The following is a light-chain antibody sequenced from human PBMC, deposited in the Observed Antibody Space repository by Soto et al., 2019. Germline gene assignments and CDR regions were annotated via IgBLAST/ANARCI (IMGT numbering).Light chain of an antibody. CDR1: SGSVSTNYY. V-gene: IGLV8-61*01. Sequence: QTVVTQEPSFSVSPGGTVTLTCGLSSGSVSTNYYPSWYQQTPGQAPRTLIYSTNTRSSGVPDRFSGSILGNKAALTITGAQADDESDYYCVLYIGSGIAVFGGGTQLTVL. CDR3: VLYIGSGIAV. J-gene: IGLJ7*01. CDR2: STN.